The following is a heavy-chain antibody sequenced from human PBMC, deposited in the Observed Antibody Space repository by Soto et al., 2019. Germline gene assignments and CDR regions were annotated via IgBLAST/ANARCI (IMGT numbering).Heavy chain of an antibody. CDR3: AKRRGAGGDFDY. V-gene: IGHV3-23*01. CDR1: GFTFSRYA. J-gene: IGHJ4*02. D-gene: IGHD2-15*01. Sequence: DVQLLESGGGLVQPEGSLRLSCAASGFTFSRYAMGWVRQGPGKGLEWVAVVSIGGSTHYADSVGGRFTISRDNSKNTLSLQMNSLTAEDTSVYFCAKRRGAGGDFDYWGQGALVTVSS. CDR2: VSIGGST.